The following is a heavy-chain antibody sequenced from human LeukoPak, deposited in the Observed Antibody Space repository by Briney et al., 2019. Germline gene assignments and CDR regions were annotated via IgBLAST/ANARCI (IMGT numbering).Heavy chain of an antibody. D-gene: IGHD6-13*01. CDR1: GFTFSSYA. V-gene: IGHV3-23*01. CDR3: AKDRNAAAALYYFDY. J-gene: IGHJ4*02. CDR2: ISGSGGST. Sequence: GGSLRLSCAASGFTFSSYAMSWVRQAPGKGLEWVSAISGSGGSTYYADSVKGRFTISRDNSKNTLYLQMNCLRAEDTAVYYCAKDRNAAAALYYFDYWGQGTLVTVSS.